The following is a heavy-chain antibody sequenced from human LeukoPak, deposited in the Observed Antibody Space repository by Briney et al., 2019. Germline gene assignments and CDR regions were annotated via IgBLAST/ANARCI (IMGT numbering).Heavy chain of an antibody. D-gene: IGHD1-26*01. V-gene: IGHV3-53*01. CDR2: IYSGGST. CDR1: GFTVGSNY. J-gene: IGHJ3*02. CDR3: ARGGSDPGAAFDI. Sequence: PGGSLRLSCAASGFTVGSNYMSWVRQAPGKGLEWVSVIYSGGSTYYADSVKGRFTISRDNSKNTLYLQMNSLRAEDTAVYYCARGGSDPGAAFDIWGQGTMVTVSS.